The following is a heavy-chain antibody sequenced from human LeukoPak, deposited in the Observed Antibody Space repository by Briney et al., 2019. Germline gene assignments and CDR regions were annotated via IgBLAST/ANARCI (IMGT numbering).Heavy chain of an antibody. Sequence: GGSLRLSCAASGFTFSSYGMSWVRQAPGKGLEWVSVIYSGGSTYYADSVKGRFTISRDNSKNTLYLQMNSLRAEDTAVYYCAKDREQLVLSSWFDPWGQGTLVTVSS. CDR2: IYSGGST. CDR3: AKDREQLVLSSWFDP. CDR1: GFTFSSYG. J-gene: IGHJ5*02. V-gene: IGHV3-23*03. D-gene: IGHD6-6*01.